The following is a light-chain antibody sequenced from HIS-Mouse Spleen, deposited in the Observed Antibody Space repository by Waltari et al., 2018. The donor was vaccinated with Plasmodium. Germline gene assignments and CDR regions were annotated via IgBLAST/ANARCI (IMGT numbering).Light chain of an antibody. CDR3: MIWHSSAWV. V-gene: IGLV5-45*02. J-gene: IGLJ3*02. Sequence: QAVLTQPSSLSASPGASASLTCPFRSGIHVGTYTIYWFQQNPGSPPQYLLRYKSDSDKQQGSGVPSRFSGSKDASANAGILLISGLQSEDEADYYCMIWHSSAWVFGGGTKLTVL. CDR2: YKSDSDK. CDR1: SGIHVGTYT.